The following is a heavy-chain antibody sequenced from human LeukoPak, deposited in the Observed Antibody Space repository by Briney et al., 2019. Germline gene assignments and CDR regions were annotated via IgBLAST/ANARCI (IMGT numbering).Heavy chain of an antibody. J-gene: IGHJ4*02. V-gene: IGHV4-59*01. CDR2: IYYSGSS. Sequence: PSETLSLTCNVSDGSISGYHWSWIRQPPGKGLEWLGYIYYSGSSNYNPSLKSRVTISADTSKNQFSLKLSSVTAADTAVYYCASLTSYYFDYWGQGALVTVSS. CDR1: DGSISGYH. CDR3: ASLTSYYFDY.